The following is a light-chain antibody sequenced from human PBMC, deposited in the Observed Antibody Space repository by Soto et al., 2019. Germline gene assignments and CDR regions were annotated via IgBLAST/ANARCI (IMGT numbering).Light chain of an antibody. CDR3: QSYDSSLSDLGV. CDR1: SSNIGAGYD. Sequence: QSVLTQPPSVSGAPGQRVTISCTGSSSNIGAGYDVHWYQQLPGTAPKLLIYGNSNRPSGVPDRFSGSKSGTSASLAITGLQAEDEADYYCQSYDSSLSDLGVFGGGTKLTVL. CDR2: GNS. V-gene: IGLV1-40*01. J-gene: IGLJ3*02.